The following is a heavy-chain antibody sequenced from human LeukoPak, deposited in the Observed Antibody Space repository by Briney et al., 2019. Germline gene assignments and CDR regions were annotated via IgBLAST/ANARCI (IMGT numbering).Heavy chain of an antibody. CDR1: GGSISSSSYY. CDR2: IYYSGST. Sequence: SETLSLTCTVSGGSISSSSYYWGWIRQPPGKGLEWIGSIYYSGSTYYNPSLKSRVTISVDTSKNQFSLKLSSVTAADTAVYYCARNGREYYYDSSGPEYFQHWGQGTLVTVSS. D-gene: IGHD3-22*01. V-gene: IGHV4-39*07. J-gene: IGHJ1*01. CDR3: ARNGREYYYDSSGPEYFQH.